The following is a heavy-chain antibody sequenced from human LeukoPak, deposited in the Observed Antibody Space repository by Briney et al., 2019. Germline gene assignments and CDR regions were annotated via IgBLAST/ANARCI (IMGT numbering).Heavy chain of an antibody. J-gene: IGHJ4*02. CDR3: ARGDLYDSSGYYYDY. CDR1: GGSFSSGGYY. Sequence: SETLSLTCTVSGGSFSSGGYYWSWIRQHPGKGLEWIGYIYYSGSTYYNPSLKSRVTISVDTSKNQFSLKLSSVTAADTAVYYCARGDLYDSSGYYYDYWGQGTLVTVSS. CDR2: IYYSGST. V-gene: IGHV4-31*03. D-gene: IGHD3-22*01.